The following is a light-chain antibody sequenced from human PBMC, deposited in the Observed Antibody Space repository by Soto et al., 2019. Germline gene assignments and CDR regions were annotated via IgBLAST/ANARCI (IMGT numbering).Light chain of an antibody. Sequence: DIQMTQSPSSLSASVGDRVSITCRAIRSVSRSVNWYQLKTGEAPKLLIYDASNLQSGVPSRFSGSESGTDFTLTISSLQPEDFATYYCRQSHDFPYSFGLGTRLEI. CDR1: RSVSRS. J-gene: IGKJ2*03. CDR3: RQSHDFPYS. V-gene: IGKV1-39*01. CDR2: DAS.